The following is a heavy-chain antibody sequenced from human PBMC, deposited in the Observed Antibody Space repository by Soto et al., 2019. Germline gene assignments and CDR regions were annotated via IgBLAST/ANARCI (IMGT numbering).Heavy chain of an antibody. CDR3: TRRRTGYYFDY. CDR1: TFTFNSAW. V-gene: IGHV3-15*07. J-gene: IGHJ4*02. Sequence: ESGGGLVKPGGSLRLSCAASTFTFNSAWMNWVRQAPGKGLEWVGRIKSKTDGETADYAAPVKGRFTISRDDSKNTLYLQMNSLKTEDTAVYYCTRRRTGYYFDYWGQGTLVTVSS. D-gene: IGHD2-15*01. CDR2: IKSKTDGETA.